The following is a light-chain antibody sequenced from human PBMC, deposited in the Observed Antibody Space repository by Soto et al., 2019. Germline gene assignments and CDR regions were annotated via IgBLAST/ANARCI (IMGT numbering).Light chain of an antibody. CDR3: VLYLGSGIWV. V-gene: IGLV8-61*01. J-gene: IGLJ2*01. CDR2: STN. Sequence: QAVVTQEPSFSVSPGGTVTLTCGLSSGPVSTSYYSSWYQQTPGQAPRTLIYSTNTRSSGVPDRFSGSILGIKAALTITGAQADDESDYYCVLYLGSGIWVFGGGTKLTVL. CDR1: SGPVSTSYY.